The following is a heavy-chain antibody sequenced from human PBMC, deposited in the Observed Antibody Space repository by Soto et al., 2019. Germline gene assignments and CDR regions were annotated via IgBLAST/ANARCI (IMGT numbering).Heavy chain of an antibody. D-gene: IGHD2-15*01. Sequence: GGSLRLSCAASGFTFSSYWMHWVRQVPGKGLVWVSRINTDGSITSHADSVKGRFTISRDNAKNTLYLQMNSLRADDTAVYYCTRDSGGRDAYWGQGALVTVPQ. V-gene: IGHV3-74*01. CDR2: INTDGSIT. J-gene: IGHJ4*02. CDR3: TRDSGGRDAY. CDR1: GFTFSSYW.